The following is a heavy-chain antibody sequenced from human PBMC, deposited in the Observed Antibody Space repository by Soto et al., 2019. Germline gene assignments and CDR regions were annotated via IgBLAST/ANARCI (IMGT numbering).Heavy chain of an antibody. V-gene: IGHV4-59*12. CDR2: IYYRGNT. CDR3: ARDKDTARVYEFDA. D-gene: IGHD5-18*01. CDR1: GGSISSYY. J-gene: IGHJ5*02. Sequence: SETLSLTCTVSGGSISSYYWSWIRHPPGKGLEWIGYIYYRGNTTYNPSLKSRVTMSVDTSKNEFSLKLKSVTAADTAMYFCARDKDTARVYEFDAWGQGTEVTVSS.